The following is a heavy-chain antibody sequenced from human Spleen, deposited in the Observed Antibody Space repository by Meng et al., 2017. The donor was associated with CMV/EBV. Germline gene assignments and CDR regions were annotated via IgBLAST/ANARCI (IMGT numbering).Heavy chain of an antibody. CDR3: AKPLRYCSSTSCFFDS. V-gene: IGHV3-30*02. CDR1: GFNFSNFG. D-gene: IGHD2-2*01. CDR2: IRYEGNIQ. Sequence: GGSLRLSCAASGFNFSNFGMHWVRQAPGKGLEWLAFIRYEGNIQHYADSAKGRFTISRDKPKNTVSLQMNSLGREDTAMYYCAKPLRYCSSTSCFFDSWGQGTLVTVSS. J-gene: IGHJ4*02.